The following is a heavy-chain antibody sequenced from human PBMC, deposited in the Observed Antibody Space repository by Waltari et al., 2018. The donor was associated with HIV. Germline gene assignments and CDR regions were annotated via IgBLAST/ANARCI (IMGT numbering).Heavy chain of an antibody. CDR1: GVTFRSHA. V-gene: IGHV3-23*04. J-gene: IGHJ4*02. CDR3: AKDFDTSGLPYVVIDS. Sequence: EVKLVQSGGGLVQPGGSLRLSCAASGVTFRSHALSWVRRGPGTGLHGVSTISGSGSQTYYADSAKGRFSISRDNSEDTLILQMTRLRVEDTALYFCAKDFDTSGLPYVVIDSWGQGTLVTVSS. D-gene: IGHD3-22*01. CDR2: ISGSGSQT.